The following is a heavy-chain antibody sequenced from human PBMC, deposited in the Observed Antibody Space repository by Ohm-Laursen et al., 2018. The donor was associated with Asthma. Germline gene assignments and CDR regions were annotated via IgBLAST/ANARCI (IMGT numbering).Heavy chain of an antibody. CDR2: ISYDGGNK. CDR3: AKDLSPLYFYYGMDV. J-gene: IGHJ6*02. Sequence: SLRLSCAASGFTFNSYGMHWVRQAPGKGLECVAIISYDGGNKYYADSVKGRFTISRDNSKNTLYLQMNSLRAEDTAVYYCAKDLSPLYFYYGMDVWGQGTTVTVSS. CDR1: GFTFNSYG. V-gene: IGHV3-30*18.